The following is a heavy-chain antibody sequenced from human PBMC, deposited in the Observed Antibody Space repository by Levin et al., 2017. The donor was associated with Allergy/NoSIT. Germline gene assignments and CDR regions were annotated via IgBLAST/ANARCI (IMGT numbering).Heavy chain of an antibody. Sequence: ASVKVSCKASGYPFTSYTMHWVRQAPGQRPEGMGWINGGNGNTEHSQKFQGRVTISRDTSANTAFMELSSLTAEDPAVYYCARIMVTCEGARAFDLWGQGKMVTVSS. D-gene: IGHD3-16*01. J-gene: IGHJ3*01. V-gene: IGHV1-3*01. CDR1: GYPFTSYT. CDR2: INGGNGNT. CDR3: ARIMVTCEGARAFDL.